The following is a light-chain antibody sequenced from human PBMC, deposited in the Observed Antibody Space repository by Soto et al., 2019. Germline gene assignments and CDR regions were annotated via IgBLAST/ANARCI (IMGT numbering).Light chain of an antibody. CDR2: DVS. Sequence: QSALTQPVSVSGSPGQSITISCTGTSSDVGGYNYVSWYQQHPGKAPKLMIYDVSNRPSGVSNRFSGSKSGNTASLTISGLQAEDEADYYCSSYTSSSTSYVFGTGTKLTVL. CDR1: SSDVGGYNY. CDR3: SSYTSSSTSYV. J-gene: IGLJ1*01. V-gene: IGLV2-14*01.